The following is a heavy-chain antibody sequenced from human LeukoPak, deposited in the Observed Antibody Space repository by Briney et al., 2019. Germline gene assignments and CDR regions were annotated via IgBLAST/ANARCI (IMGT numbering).Heavy chain of an antibody. CDR3: AVYCSSTSCLGWFDP. V-gene: IGHV4-34*01. CDR1: GGSFSGYY. J-gene: IGHJ5*02. Sequence: SETLSLTCAVYGGSFSGYYWSWIRQPPGKGLEWIGEINHSGSTNYNPSLKSRVTISVDTSKNQFSLKLSSVTAADTGVYYCAVYCSSTSCLGWFDPWGQGTLVTVSS. CDR2: INHSGST. D-gene: IGHD2-2*01.